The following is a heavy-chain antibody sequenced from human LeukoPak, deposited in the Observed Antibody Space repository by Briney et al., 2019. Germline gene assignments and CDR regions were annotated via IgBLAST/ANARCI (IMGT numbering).Heavy chain of an antibody. CDR1: GGFISSYY. Sequence: SETLSLTCTVSGGFISSYYGSWIRQPRGKGLEWMGHIYYNGKTNYNPSLKSRGTISIDKSKNQCFPILRSVNAADTAVYYCARILAGYQRGSYEDYWGQGTPVTASS. J-gene: IGHJ4*02. D-gene: IGHD3-9*01. V-gene: IGHV4-59*08. CDR3: ARILAGYQRGSYEDY. CDR2: IYYNGKT.